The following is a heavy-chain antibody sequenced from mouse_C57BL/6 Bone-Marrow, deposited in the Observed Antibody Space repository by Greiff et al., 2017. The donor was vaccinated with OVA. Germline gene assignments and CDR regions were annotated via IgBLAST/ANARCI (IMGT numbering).Heavy chain of an antibody. CDR3: TTLLRYGY. D-gene: IGHD1-1*01. CDR1: GFNIKDDY. CDR2: IDPENGDT. Sequence: EVQLQQSGAELVRPGASVKLSCTASGFNIKDDYMHWVKQRPEQGLEWIGWIDPENGDTEYASKFQGKATITADTSSNTAYLQLSSLTSEDTAVYYCTTLLRYGYWGQGTTLTVSS. V-gene: IGHV14-4*01. J-gene: IGHJ2*01.